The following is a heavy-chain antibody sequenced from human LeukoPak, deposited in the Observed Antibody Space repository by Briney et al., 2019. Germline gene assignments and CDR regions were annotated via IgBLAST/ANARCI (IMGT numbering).Heavy chain of an antibody. CDR3: AKELGAADLFDY. CDR1: GFTFSAYG. Sequence: GTSLRLSCAASGFTFSAYGMHWVRQAPGKGLEWVAVTSFDGNVFYYADSVKGRFTISRDNSKNTLYLQMNTVRDDDTAMYYCAKELGAADLFDYWGQGTLVTVSS. V-gene: IGHV3-30*18. J-gene: IGHJ4*02. CDR2: TSFDGNVF. D-gene: IGHD6-25*01.